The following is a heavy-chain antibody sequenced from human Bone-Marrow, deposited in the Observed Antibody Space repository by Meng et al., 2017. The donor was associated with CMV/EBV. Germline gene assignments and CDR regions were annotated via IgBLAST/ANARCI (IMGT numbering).Heavy chain of an antibody. D-gene: IGHD3-3*01. Sequence: SVKVSCKASGYTFTSYGISWVRQAPGQGLEWMGWISAYNGNTNYAQKLQGRVTMTTDTSTSTAYMELRSLRSDDTAVYYCARDHYDFWSGYYGYYYYYYGMDVWGQGTTVTGSS. V-gene: IGHV1-18*01. CDR1: GYTFTSYG. CDR2: ISAYNGNT. J-gene: IGHJ6*01. CDR3: ARDHYDFWSGYYGYYYYYYGMDV.